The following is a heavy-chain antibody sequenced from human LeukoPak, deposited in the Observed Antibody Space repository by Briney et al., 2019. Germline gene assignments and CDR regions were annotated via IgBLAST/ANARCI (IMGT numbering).Heavy chain of an antibody. V-gene: IGHV3-49*03. J-gene: IGHJ4*02. CDR2: IRSKAYGETA. CDR3: TRDRGAYNLYDY. CDR1: GFTFGDYA. D-gene: IGHD1-1*01. Sequence: GGSLRLSCTASGFTFGDYAMSWIRQAPGKGLEWVGFIRSKAYGETADYAASVKGGFTISRDDSKAIAYLQMNSLKTEDTAVYHCTRDRGAYNLYDYWGQGTLVTVSS.